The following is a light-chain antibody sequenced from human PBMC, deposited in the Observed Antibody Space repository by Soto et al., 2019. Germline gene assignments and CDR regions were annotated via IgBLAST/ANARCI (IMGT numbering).Light chain of an antibody. Sequence: EIVLTQSPATLSLSPGERATLSCRASQSVSSYLAWYQQKPGQAPRLLIYGASNRATGIPARFSGSGSGTDFTLTISSLEPEDFAVYYCQQRSIWPRTFGQGAKVEI. CDR3: QQRSIWPRT. J-gene: IGKJ1*01. CDR1: QSVSSY. V-gene: IGKV3-11*01. CDR2: GAS.